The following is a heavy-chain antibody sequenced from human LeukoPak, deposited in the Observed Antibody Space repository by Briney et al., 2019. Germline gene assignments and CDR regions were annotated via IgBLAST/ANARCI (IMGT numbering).Heavy chain of an antibody. V-gene: IGHV4-34*01. CDR2: INHSGST. CDR3: ARDYGSGSPGYFDY. D-gene: IGHD3-10*01. Sequence: SETLSLTCAVYGGSFSGYYWSWIRQPPGKGLEWIGEINHSGSTNYNPSLKSRVTISVDTSKNQFSLKLSSVTAADTAVYYCARDYGSGSPGYFDYWGQGTLVTVSS. J-gene: IGHJ4*02. CDR1: GGSFSGYY.